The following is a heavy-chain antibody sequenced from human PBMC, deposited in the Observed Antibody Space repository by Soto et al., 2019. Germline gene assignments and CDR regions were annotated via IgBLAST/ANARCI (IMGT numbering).Heavy chain of an antibody. CDR2: IIPVVRTS. CDR1: GVTFSSYA. CDR3: AKDASWDGGGGES. J-gene: IGHJ4*02. D-gene: IGHD3-16*01. Sequence: QVQLVQSGAEVKKPGSSVKVSCSASGVTFSSYAFTWVRQAPGQGLEGMGNIIPVVRTSNYGQRFQGRLTINPDESTNTVYIELSSLRSEDTAVYFCAKDASWDGGGGESWGQGILVIVSS. V-gene: IGHV1-69*18.